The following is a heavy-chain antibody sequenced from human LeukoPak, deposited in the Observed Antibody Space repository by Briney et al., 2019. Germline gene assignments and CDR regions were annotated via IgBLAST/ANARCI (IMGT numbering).Heavy chain of an antibody. J-gene: IGHJ6*02. CDR3: ARDRIVVVVAVPYYYGMDV. Sequence: SETLSLTCTVSGGSISSSSYYWGWIRQPPGKGLEWIGSIYYSGSTYYNPSLKSRVTIPVDTSKNQFSLKLSSVTAADTAVYYCARDRIVVVVAVPYYYGMDVWGQGTTVTVSS. CDR1: GGSISSSSYY. V-gene: IGHV4-39*02. CDR2: IYYSGST. D-gene: IGHD2-15*01.